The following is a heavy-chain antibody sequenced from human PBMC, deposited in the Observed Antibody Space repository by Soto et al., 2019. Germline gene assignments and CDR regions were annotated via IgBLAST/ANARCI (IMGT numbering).Heavy chain of an antibody. Sequence: GGSLRLSCAASGFTFSSYSMNWVRQAPGKGLEWVSSISSSSSYIYYADSVKGRFTISRDNAKNSLYLQMNSLRAEDTAVYYCARVWANSGSYLFDYWGQGTLVTVSS. CDR3: ARVWANSGSYLFDY. J-gene: IGHJ4*02. D-gene: IGHD1-26*01. CDR1: GFTFSSYS. V-gene: IGHV3-21*01. CDR2: ISSSSSYI.